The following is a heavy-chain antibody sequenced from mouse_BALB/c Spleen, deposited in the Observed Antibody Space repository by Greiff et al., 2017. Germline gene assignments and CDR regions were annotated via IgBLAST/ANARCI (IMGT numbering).Heavy chain of an antibody. CDR2: ISSGSSTI. J-gene: IGHJ4*01. D-gene: IGHD1-1*02. CDR1: GFTFSSFA. V-gene: IGHV5-17*02. CDR3: ARSGGWRYYAMDY. Sequence: EVKLMESGGGLVQPGGSRKLSCAASGFTFSSFAMHWVRQAPEKGLEWVAYISSGSSTIYYADTVKGRFTISRDNPKNTLFLQMTSLRSEDTAMYYCARSGGWRYYAMDYWGQGTSVTVSS.